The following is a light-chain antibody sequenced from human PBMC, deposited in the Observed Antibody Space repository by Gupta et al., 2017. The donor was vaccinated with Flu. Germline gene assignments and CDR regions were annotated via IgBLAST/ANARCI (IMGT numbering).Light chain of an antibody. CDR3: AVLDDSLNGHLV. V-gene: IGLV1-47*02. CDR2: DNS. CDR1: SSTIVSDV. J-gene: IGLJ3*02. Sequence: TVSSSCTSSTIVSDVVSWYQVRPGTVPNLLIYDNSKRPSGFPERFSCSKSGTSASLSVSGLRAADKADYYCAVLDDSLNGHLVFGGGTKLTVL.